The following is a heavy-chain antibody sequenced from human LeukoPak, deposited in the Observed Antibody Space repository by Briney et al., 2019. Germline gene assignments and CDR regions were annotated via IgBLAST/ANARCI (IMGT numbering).Heavy chain of an antibody. J-gene: IGHJ4*02. Sequence: PGESPKISCKGSGYSFPSYWIGWVRQMPGRGLEWMGIIYPSDSDTRYSPSFQGQVTISADKSISTAYLQWSSLKASDTAMYYCVPQGYTAARGDYWGQGTLVTVSS. CDR3: VPQGYTAARGDY. D-gene: IGHD5-24*01. CDR2: IYPSDSDT. CDR1: GYSFPSYW. V-gene: IGHV5-51*01.